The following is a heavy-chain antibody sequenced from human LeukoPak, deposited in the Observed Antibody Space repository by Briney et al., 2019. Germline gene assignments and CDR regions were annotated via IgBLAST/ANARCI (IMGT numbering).Heavy chain of an antibody. CDR1: GASISSYY. Sequence: KASETLSLTCTVSGASISSYYWSWIRRPPGKGLEWIGYIYYSGSTNYNPALKSRVTISEDTSKNQISLKLSSVTAADTAVYYCARVRGYYDSSGYDYWGQGTLVTVSS. J-gene: IGHJ4*02. D-gene: IGHD3-22*01. CDR2: IYYSGST. CDR3: ARVRGYYDSSGYDY. V-gene: IGHV4-59*01.